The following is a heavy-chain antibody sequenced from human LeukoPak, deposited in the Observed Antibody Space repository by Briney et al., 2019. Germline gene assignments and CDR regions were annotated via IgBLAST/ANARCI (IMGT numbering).Heavy chain of an antibody. CDR2: MNPNSGNT. CDR3: ARVTAAGTWTFDI. CDR1: GDPFSTND. D-gene: IGHD6-13*01. Sequence: GASVKVSCKASGDPFSTNDINWVRQATGQELEWMGWMNPNSGNTGSTQKFQGRVTMTRNISISTAYMELTNLRSEDTAVYYCARVTAAGTWTFDIWGQGTTVSVSS. J-gene: IGHJ3*02. V-gene: IGHV1-8*01.